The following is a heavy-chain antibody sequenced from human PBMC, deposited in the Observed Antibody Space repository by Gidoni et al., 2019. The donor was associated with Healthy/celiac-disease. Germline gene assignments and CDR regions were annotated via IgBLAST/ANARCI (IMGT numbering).Heavy chain of an antibody. Sequence: QVQLVESGGGVVQPGRSLRLSCAASGFTFSSYGLHWVRQAPGKGLEWVAVISYDGSNKYYADSEKGRFTISRDNSKNTLYLQMNSLRAEDTAVYYCARVHSPYCSGGSCHPIDYWGQGTLVTVSS. D-gene: IGHD2-15*01. CDR3: ARVHSPYCSGGSCHPIDY. V-gene: IGHV3-30*03. CDR1: GFTFSSYG. CDR2: ISYDGSNK. J-gene: IGHJ4*02.